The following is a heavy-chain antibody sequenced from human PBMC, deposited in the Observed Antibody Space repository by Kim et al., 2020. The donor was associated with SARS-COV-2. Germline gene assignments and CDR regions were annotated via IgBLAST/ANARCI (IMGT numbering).Heavy chain of an antibody. Sequence: ASVKVSCKTSGHFFTRDSIHWVRQAPGQGLEWMGGIDCGNGNTIYSQKFQGRLTFTTDTSASTAYMELSFLRSEDSAVYYCLGGFYFDYCGQGTLVTASS. J-gene: IGHJ4*02. CDR3: LGGFYFDY. V-gene: IGHV1-3*01. D-gene: IGHD3-16*01. CDR2: IDCGNGNT. CDR1: GHFFTRDS.